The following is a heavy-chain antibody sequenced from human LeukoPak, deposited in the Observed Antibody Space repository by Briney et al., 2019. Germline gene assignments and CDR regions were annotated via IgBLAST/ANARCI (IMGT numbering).Heavy chain of an antibody. V-gene: IGHV4-4*07. CDR2: IHTSGST. CDR3: ARDYSPPHWSENSGYFDS. CDR1: GGSISSYY. D-gene: IGHD1-26*01. J-gene: IGHJ4*02. Sequence: SETLSLTCTVSGGSISSYYWSWIRQPAGKGLEWIGRIHTSGSTNYNPSLKSRVTMSVDTSKNQFSLKLSSVTAADTAVYYCARDYSPPHWSENSGYFDSWGQGTLVTVSS.